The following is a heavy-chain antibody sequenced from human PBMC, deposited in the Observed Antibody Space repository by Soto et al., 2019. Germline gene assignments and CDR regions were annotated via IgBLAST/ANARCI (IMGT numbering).Heavy chain of an antibody. D-gene: IGHD2-21*02. V-gene: IGHV1-69*12. Sequence: QVQLVQSGAEVKKPGSSVKVSCKASGGTFSSYAISWVRQAPGQGLEWMGGIIPIFGTANYAQKFQGRVTITADESTSTAYMELSSLRSEDTAVYYCAERDCGGDCYSNYYYGMDVWGQGTTVTVSS. CDR3: AERDCGGDCYSNYYYGMDV. J-gene: IGHJ6*02. CDR1: GGTFSSYA. CDR2: IIPIFGTA.